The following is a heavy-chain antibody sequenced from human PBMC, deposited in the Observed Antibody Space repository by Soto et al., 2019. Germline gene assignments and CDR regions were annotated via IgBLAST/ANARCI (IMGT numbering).Heavy chain of an antibody. J-gene: IGHJ1*01. CDR3: ARAGYYYDSSGEDEYFQH. D-gene: IGHD3-22*01. CDR2: IIPIFGTA. V-gene: IGHV1-69*13. Sequence: SVKVSCKASGVTFSSYAISWVRQAPGQGLEWMGGIIPIFGTANYAQKFQGRVTITADESTSTAYMELSSLRSEDTAVYYCARAGYYYDSSGEDEYFQHWGQGTLVTVSS. CDR1: GVTFSSYA.